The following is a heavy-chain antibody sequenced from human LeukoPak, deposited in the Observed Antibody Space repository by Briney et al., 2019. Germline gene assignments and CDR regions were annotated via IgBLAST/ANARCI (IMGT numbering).Heavy chain of an antibody. D-gene: IGHD2-15*01. CDR1: GGSFSSYY. V-gene: IGHV4-34*01. CDR2: INHSGST. CDR3: ARDGDCSGGSCYSGRRWFDP. Sequence: SETLSLTCAVYGGSFSSYYWSWIRQPPGKGLEWIGEINHSGSTNYNPSLKSRVTISVDTSKNQFSLKLSSVTAADTAVYYCARDGDCSGGSCYSGRRWFDPWGQGTLVTVSS. J-gene: IGHJ5*02.